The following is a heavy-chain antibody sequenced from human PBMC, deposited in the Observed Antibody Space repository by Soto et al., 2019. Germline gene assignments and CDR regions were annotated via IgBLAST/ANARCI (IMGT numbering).Heavy chain of an antibody. CDR3: AKEIAVAGTAYYYYGMDV. Sequence: QVQLVESGGGVVQPGRSLRLSCAASGFTFSSYGMHWVRQAPGKGLEWVAVISYDGSNKYYADSVKGRFTISRDNSKNTLYLQMNSLRAEDTAVYYCAKEIAVAGTAYYYYGMDVWGQGTTVTVSS. D-gene: IGHD6-19*01. CDR1: GFTFSSYG. V-gene: IGHV3-30*18. CDR2: ISYDGSNK. J-gene: IGHJ6*02.